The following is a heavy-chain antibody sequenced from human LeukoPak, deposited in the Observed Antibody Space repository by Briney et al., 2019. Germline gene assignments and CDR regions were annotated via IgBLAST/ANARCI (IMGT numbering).Heavy chain of an antibody. D-gene: IGHD3-22*01. Sequence: ASVKVSCKASGYTFTGYYMHWVRQAPGQGLEWMGWINPNSGGTNYAQKFQGWVTMTRDTSISTAYMELSSLRSEDTAVYYCARGPRGSGYYYVGNYWGQGTLVTVSS. CDR2: INPNSGGT. CDR3: ARGPRGSGYYYVGNY. CDR1: GYTFTGYY. V-gene: IGHV1-2*04. J-gene: IGHJ4*02.